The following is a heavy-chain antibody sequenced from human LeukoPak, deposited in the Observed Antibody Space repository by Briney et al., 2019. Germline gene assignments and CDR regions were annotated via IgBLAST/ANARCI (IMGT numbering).Heavy chain of an antibody. CDR3: TRGSIAVPYNWFDP. V-gene: IGHV1-8*01. Sequence: GASVKVSCKASAYTFSSYDINWVRQATGQGLEWMGWMNPNSGNTGYAQKFQGRVTMTRDTSMSTAYMELSSLRSEDTAIYYCTRGSIAVPYNWFDPWGQGTLVTVSS. J-gene: IGHJ5*02. CDR1: AYTFSSYD. D-gene: IGHD6-19*01. CDR2: MNPNSGNT.